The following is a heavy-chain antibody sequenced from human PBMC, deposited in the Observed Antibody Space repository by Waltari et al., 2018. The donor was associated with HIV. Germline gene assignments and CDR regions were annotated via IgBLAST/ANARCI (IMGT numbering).Heavy chain of an antibody. D-gene: IGHD5-18*01. V-gene: IGHV3-30*18. CDR1: GFTLSSYG. CDR3: AKGRSGYSYGGFDY. CDR2: ISYDGSNK. J-gene: IGHJ4*02. Sequence: QVQLVESGGGVVQPGRSLRLSCAASGFTLSSYGMHWVRQAAGKGLGWVAVISYDGSNKYYADSVKRRFTFSRDNSKNTLHLQMNSLRAEDTAVYYCAKGRSGYSYGGFDYWGQGTLVTVSS.